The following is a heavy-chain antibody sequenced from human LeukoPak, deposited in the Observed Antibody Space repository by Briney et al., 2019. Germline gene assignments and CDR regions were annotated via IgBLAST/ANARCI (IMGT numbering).Heavy chain of an antibody. CDR3: ARVPAKTMVRGVIITHYYYYYGMDV. Sequence: PGASVKVSCKASGYTFTSYDINWVRQATGQGLEWMGWMNPNSGNTGYAQKFQGRVTMTRNTSISTAYMELSSLRSEDTAVYYCARVPAKTMVRGVIITHYYYYYGMDVWGQGTTVTVSS. V-gene: IGHV1-8*01. J-gene: IGHJ6*02. CDR1: GYTFTSYD. D-gene: IGHD3-10*01. CDR2: MNPNSGNT.